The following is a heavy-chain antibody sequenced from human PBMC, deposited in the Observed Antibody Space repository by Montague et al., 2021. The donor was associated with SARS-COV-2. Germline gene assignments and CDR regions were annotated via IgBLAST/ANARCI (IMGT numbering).Heavy chain of an antibody. CDR2: FFYSGST. Sequence: SETLSLTCTVSGGSLTSSSYCWGWMREPPGKGLEWVGCFFYSGSTYYYPSLKSRVTISVDTSKNQFSLKLSSVTAADTAVYYCARPQQQLAFYYWGQGTLVTVSS. CDR3: ARPQQQLAFYY. D-gene: IGHD6-13*01. CDR1: GGSLTSSSYC. V-gene: IGHV4-39*01. J-gene: IGHJ4*02.